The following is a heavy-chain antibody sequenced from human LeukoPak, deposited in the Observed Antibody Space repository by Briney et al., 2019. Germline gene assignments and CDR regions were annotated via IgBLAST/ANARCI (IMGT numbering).Heavy chain of an antibody. D-gene: IGHD5-24*01. CDR2: INHSGST. CDR3: ARGVRDGYNSREDFFRYFTKKKYYMDV. Sequence: GSLRLSCAASGFTFSSYWMSWVRQAPGKGLEWIGEINHSGSTNYNLSLKSRVTISIDTSKNQFSLKLSSVTAADTAVYYCARGVRDGYNSREDFFRYFTKKKYYMDVWGKGTTVTLSS. J-gene: IGHJ6*03. V-gene: IGHV4-34*01. CDR1: GFTFSSYW.